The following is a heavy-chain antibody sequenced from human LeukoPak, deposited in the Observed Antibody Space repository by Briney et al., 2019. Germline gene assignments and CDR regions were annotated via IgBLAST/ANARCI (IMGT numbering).Heavy chain of an antibody. V-gene: IGHV3-53*01. CDR2: IYGGGNT. Sequence: GGSLRLSCSFSGLIASSNYMAWVRQARGKGLQWISFIYGGGNTLYADSVMGRFSISRDNSKTTLYLQMNSLRAEDTAVYYCATGGRSGMAFDFWGQGTLVTVSS. CDR3: ATGGRSGMAFDF. J-gene: IGHJ4*02. CDR1: GLIASSNY. D-gene: IGHD5-24*01.